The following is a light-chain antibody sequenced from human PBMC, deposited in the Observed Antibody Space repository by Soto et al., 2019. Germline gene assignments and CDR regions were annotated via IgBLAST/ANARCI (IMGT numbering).Light chain of an antibody. Sequence: DIQMTQSPSSLPASVGDRVTITCQASQDIKKFLNWYQQKPGKAPKLLIYDASNLETGVPSRFNGSGSGTDFTFTISRLQPEDIATYYCQQYDNLPLTFGGGTKVEIK. CDR3: QQYDNLPLT. V-gene: IGKV1-33*01. CDR2: DAS. CDR1: QDIKKF. J-gene: IGKJ4*01.